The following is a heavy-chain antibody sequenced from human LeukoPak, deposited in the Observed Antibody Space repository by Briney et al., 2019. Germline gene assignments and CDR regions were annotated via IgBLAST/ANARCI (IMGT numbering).Heavy chain of an antibody. Sequence: NPGGSLRLSCAASGFTFSSYSMNWVRQAPGKGLEWVSSISSSSSYIYYADSVKGRFTISRGNAKNSLYLQMNSLRAEDTAVYYCAKDQGGANGGFDYWGQGTLVTVSS. D-gene: IGHD3-16*01. CDR3: AKDQGGANGGFDY. V-gene: IGHV3-21*04. J-gene: IGHJ4*02. CDR1: GFTFSSYS. CDR2: ISSSSSYI.